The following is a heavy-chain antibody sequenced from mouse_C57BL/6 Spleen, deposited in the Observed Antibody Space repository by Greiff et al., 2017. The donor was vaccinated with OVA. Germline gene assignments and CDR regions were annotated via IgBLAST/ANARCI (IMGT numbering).Heavy chain of an antibody. CDR1: GFTFNTYA. V-gene: IGHV10-3*01. CDR3: VRDRGTVVSNWYFDV. CDR2: IRSKSSNYAT. Sequence: EVKLQESGGGLVQPQGSLKLSCAASGFTFNTYAMHWVRQAPGKGLEWVARIRSKSSNYATYYADSVKDRFTISRDDSQSMLYLQMKNLKTEDTAMYDCVRDRGTVVSNWYFDVWGTGTTVTVSS. D-gene: IGHD1-1*01. J-gene: IGHJ1*03.